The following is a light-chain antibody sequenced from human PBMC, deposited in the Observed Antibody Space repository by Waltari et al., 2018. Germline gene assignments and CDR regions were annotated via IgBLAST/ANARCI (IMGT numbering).Light chain of an antibody. CDR3: QVWHPDIDPGV. V-gene: IGLV3-21*04. J-gene: IGLJ1*01. Sequence: SYVPTQPPSVSVAPGETARITCGGDNIGSYSVHWYQQKPRQAPVLVIFYDSDRPSGIPARFSGSNSGNTATLTITSVEAGDEARYYCQVWHPDIDPGVFGTGTEVTVL. CDR2: YDS. CDR1: NIGSYS.